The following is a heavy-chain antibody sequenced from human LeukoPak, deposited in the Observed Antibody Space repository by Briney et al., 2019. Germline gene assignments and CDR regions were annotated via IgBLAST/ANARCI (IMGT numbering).Heavy chain of an antibody. CDR2: INPNNSGT. CDR1: GYTFTGYF. V-gene: IGHV1-2*02. D-gene: IGHD5-18*01. Sequence: ASVKVSCKASGYTFTGYFMHWVRQAPGQGLEWMGWINPNNSGTNYAQKFQGRVTMTRDTSISTAYMELSRLRSDDTAVYYCARGGRIQLWLHWFDPWGQGTLVTVSS. J-gene: IGHJ5*02. CDR3: ARGGRIQLWLHWFDP.